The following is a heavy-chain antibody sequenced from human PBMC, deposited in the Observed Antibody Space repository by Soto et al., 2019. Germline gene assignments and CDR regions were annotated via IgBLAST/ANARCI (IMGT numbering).Heavy chain of an antibody. V-gene: IGHV3-74*03. Sequence: GGSLRLSCAAPGFIFSDYWMHWVRQVPGKGLVWVSRINNDGTSTKYADSVKGRFTISRDNAKKMLYLQMSGLRADDTAVYYCATAQYYERSDYWGQGTLVTVSS. J-gene: IGHJ4*02. CDR2: INNDGTST. D-gene: IGHD3-16*01. CDR3: ATAQYYERSDY. CDR1: GFIFSDYW.